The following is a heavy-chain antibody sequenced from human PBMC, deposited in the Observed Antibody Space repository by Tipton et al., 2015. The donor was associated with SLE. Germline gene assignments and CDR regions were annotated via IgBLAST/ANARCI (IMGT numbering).Heavy chain of an antibody. Sequence: SLRLSCAASGFTFSTYAIHWVRQAPGKGLEWVAVISYDGSNKYYADSVKGRFTISRDNSKNTLYLQMNSLRAEDTAVYYCVKSWLEQLRYGMDVWGHGTTVIVSS. V-gene: IGHV3-30*04. CDR2: ISYDGSNK. CDR3: VKSWLEQLRYGMDV. J-gene: IGHJ6*01. D-gene: IGHD6-13*01. CDR1: GFTFSTYA.